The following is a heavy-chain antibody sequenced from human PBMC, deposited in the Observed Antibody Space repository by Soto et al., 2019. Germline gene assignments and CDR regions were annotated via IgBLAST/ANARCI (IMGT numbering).Heavy chain of an antibody. V-gene: IGHV4-30-2*01. CDR1: GGSVSGSGYS. D-gene: IGHD1-7*01. CDR2: IYLGGTT. J-gene: IGHJ4*02. Sequence: QLHLQESGSRLLKPSQTLSLTCTVSGGSVSGSGYSWSWIRQPPGKGLEWIGYIYLGGTTSYNPSLKSRVTISADRSQNQFSLNLVSVTAADTAVYYCARGSNWSYRYWGQGLLVTVSS. CDR3: ARGSNWSYRY.